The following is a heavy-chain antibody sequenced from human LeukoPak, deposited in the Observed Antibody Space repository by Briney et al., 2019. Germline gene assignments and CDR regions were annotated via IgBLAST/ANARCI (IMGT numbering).Heavy chain of an antibody. Sequence: GGSLRLSCAASGFTFSNYAMSWVRQAPGKGLEWVSSISGSGSSTYYADSVKGRFTISRDNSKNTLYVQMNSLRAEDTALYYCAKMDSDYYIDFWGQGTLVTVSS. D-gene: IGHD3/OR15-3a*01. CDR1: GFTFSNYA. CDR3: AKMDSDYYIDF. J-gene: IGHJ4*02. CDR2: ISGSGSST. V-gene: IGHV3-23*01.